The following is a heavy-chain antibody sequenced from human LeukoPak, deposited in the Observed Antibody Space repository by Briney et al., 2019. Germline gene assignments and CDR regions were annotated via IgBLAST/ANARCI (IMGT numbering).Heavy chain of an antibody. J-gene: IGHJ4*02. CDR1: GFTFSSYG. CDR2: ISYDGSNK. Sequence: PGGSLRLSCAASGFTFSSYGMHWVRQAPGKGLEWVAVISYDGSNKYYADSVKGRFTISRDNSKNTLYLQMNSLRAEDTAVYYCASPRIAVAGNGFDYWGQGTLVTVSS. V-gene: IGHV3-30*19. D-gene: IGHD6-19*01. CDR3: ASPRIAVAGNGFDY.